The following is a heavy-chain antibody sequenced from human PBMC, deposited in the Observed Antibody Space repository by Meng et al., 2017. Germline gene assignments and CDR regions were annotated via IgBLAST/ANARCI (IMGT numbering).Heavy chain of an antibody. CDR2: IIPIFGTA. V-gene: IGHV1-69*06. D-gene: IGHD6-13*01. CDR3: ARGDRSSSWYTHDAFDI. CDR1: GGTFSSYA. Sequence: SVKVSCKASGGTFSSYAISWVRQAPGQGLEWMGGIIPIFGTANYAQKFQGRVTITADKSTSTAYMELSSLRSEDTAVYYCARGDRSSSWYTHDAFDIWGQGTRVTVSS. J-gene: IGHJ3*02.